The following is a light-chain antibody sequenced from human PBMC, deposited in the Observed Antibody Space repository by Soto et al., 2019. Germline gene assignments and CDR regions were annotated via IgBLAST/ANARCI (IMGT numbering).Light chain of an antibody. V-gene: IGLV1-44*01. CDR1: SSNIGSNA. Sequence: QSVLTQPPSASGTPGQRVTISCSGGSSNIGSNAVNWYQMLPGTAPKVLIYSDNQRPSGVPDRFSGSKSGTSAFLAIIGLQSEDEADYFCAAWDDSLNGPTWVFGGGTKLTVL. CDR2: SDN. CDR3: AAWDDSLNGPTWV. J-gene: IGLJ3*02.